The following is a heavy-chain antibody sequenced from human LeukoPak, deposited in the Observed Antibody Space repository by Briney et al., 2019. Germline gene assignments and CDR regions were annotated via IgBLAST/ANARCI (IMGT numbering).Heavy chain of an antibody. CDR1: GGTFSSYG. V-gene: IGHV1-69*01. CDR3: ARDRYYDILTGYYFWFDP. D-gene: IGHD3-9*01. J-gene: IGHJ5*02. CDR2: IIPIFGTA. Sequence: ASVKVSCKASGGTFSSYGISWVRQAPGQGLEWMGGIIPIFGTANYAQKFQGRVTITADESTSTAYMELSSLRSEDTAVYYCARDRYYDILTGYYFWFDPWGQGTLVTVSS.